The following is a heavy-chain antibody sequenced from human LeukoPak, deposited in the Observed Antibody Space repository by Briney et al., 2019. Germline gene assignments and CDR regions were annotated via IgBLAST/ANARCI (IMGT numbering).Heavy chain of an antibody. D-gene: IGHD1-26*01. V-gene: IGHV4-59*01. CDR1: GGSISSYY. CDR3: ARTGRELLSDY. Sequence: PSETLSLTCTVSGGSISSYYWSWIRQPPGKGLEWIGYIYYSGSTNYNPSLKSRVTISVDTSKNQFSLKLSSVTAADTAVYYCARTGRELLSDYWGQGTLVTVSS. CDR2: IYYSGST. J-gene: IGHJ4*02.